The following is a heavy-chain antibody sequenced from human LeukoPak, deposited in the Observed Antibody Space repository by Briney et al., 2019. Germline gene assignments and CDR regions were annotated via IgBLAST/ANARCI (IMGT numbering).Heavy chain of an antibody. V-gene: IGHV3-30*18. J-gene: IGHJ4*02. Sequence: GGSLRLSCAASGFTFGSYSMNWVRQAPGKGLEWVAVISYDGSNKYYADSVKGRFTISRDNSKNTLYLQMNSLRAEDTAVYYCAKEQWLVFDYWGQGTLVTVSS. CDR1: GFTFGSYS. CDR3: AKEQWLVFDY. D-gene: IGHD6-19*01. CDR2: ISYDGSNK.